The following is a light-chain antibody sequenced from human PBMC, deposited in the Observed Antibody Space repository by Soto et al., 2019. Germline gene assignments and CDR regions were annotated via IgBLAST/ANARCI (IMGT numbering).Light chain of an antibody. Sequence: QSVLTQPPSASGNPGQRVTISCSGSSSNIGSNTVNWYQQLPGTAPKLLIYRNNQRPSGVPDRFSGSKSGTSASLAISGLRSEDEADYYCAAWDDSLSDQWVFGGGTKLTVL. CDR2: RNN. CDR1: SSNIGSNT. CDR3: AAWDDSLSDQWV. J-gene: IGLJ3*02. V-gene: IGLV1-47*01.